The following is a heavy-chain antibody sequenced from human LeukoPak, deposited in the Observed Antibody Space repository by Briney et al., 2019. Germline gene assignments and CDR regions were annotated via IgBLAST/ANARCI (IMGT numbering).Heavy chain of an antibody. Sequence: SETLSLTCDVSGVSLNTCCYYWTWIRQPPGKGLEWIGYKYYSGSTRYNFFLRGRLTISLDSSKNQFSLSLTSVTAADTAVYYCARSRSYVFDFDPWGPGTLVIVSS. D-gene: IGHD3-16*01. V-gene: IGHV4-61*01. J-gene: IGHJ5*02. CDR1: GVSLNTCCYY. CDR3: ARSRSYVFDFDP. CDR2: KYYSGST.